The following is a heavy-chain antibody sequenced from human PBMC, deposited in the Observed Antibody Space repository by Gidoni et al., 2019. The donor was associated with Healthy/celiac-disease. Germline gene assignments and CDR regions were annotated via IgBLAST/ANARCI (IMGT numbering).Heavy chain of an antibody. CDR2: ISSSSSYI. V-gene: IGHV3-21*01. J-gene: IGHJ4*02. CDR1: GFTFSSHC. D-gene: IGHD4-17*01. Sequence: EVQLVESGGGLVKPGGSLSLSCAASGFTFSSHCRNCVRPAPGKGLGWVSTISSSSSYIYYADAVKGRFNISRDNAKNSLYLQMNSLRAEDTAVYYCARWGYGDSFGNYWGQGTLVTVSS. CDR3: ARWGYGDSFGNY.